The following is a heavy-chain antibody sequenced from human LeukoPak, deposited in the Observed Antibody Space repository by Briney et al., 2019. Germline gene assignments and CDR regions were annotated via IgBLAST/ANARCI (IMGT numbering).Heavy chain of an antibody. CDR2: ISAYNGNT. Sequence: ASVKVSCKASGYTFTSYGITWVRQAPGQGLEWMGCISAYNGNTNYAQSLQGRVTMTTDRSTSTAYMELRSLRSDDTAVYYCARGPIIDIAIVPAADEYYYMDVWGKGTTVTVSS. J-gene: IGHJ6*03. V-gene: IGHV1-18*01. CDR1: GYTFTSYG. D-gene: IGHD2-2*01. CDR3: ARGPIIDIAIVPAADEYYYMDV.